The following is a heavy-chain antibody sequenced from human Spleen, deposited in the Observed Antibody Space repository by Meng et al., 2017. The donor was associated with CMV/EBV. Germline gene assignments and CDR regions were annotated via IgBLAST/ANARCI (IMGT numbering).Heavy chain of an antibody. J-gene: IGHJ4*02. V-gene: IGHV3-7*01. CDR1: GFTFGDYA. CDR2: IKQDGSEK. CDR3: ARDLATLD. D-gene: IGHD2-15*01. Sequence: GESLKISCTTSGFTFGDYAMSWVRQAPGKGLEWVANIKQDGSEKYYVDSVKGRFTISRDNAKNSLYLQMNSLRAEDTAVYYCARDLATLDWGQGTLVTVSS.